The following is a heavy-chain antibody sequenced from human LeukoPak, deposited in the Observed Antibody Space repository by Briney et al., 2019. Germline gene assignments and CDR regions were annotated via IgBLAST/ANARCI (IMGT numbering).Heavy chain of an antibody. J-gene: IGHJ4*02. D-gene: IGHD1-26*01. Sequence: GGSLRLSCAASGFTVSSNYMSWVRQAPGKGLEWVAVISYDGSNKYYADSVKGRFTISRDNSKNTLYLQMNSLRAEDTAVYYCARDRSSGSYDFDYWGQGTLVTVSS. CDR1: GFTVSSNY. CDR3: ARDRSSGSYDFDY. CDR2: ISYDGSNK. V-gene: IGHV3-30-3*01.